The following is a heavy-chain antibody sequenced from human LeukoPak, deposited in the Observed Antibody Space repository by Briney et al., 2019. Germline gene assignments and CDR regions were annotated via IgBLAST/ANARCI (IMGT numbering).Heavy chain of an antibody. V-gene: IGHV3-13*01. D-gene: IGHD1-26*01. CDR2: IGTAGDT. CDR1: GFTFSSYD. J-gene: IGHJ4*02. Sequence: GGSLRLSCAASGFTFSSYDMHWVRQATGKGLEWVSAIGTAGDTYYPGSVKGRFTISRENAKNSLYLQMNSLRAGDTAVYYCATLSRATHPFDYWGQGTLVTVSS. CDR3: ATLSRATHPFDY.